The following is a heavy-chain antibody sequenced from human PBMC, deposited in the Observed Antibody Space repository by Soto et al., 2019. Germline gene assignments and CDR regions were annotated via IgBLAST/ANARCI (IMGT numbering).Heavy chain of an antibody. CDR2: IYYSGST. CDR1: GGSISSGGYY. J-gene: IGHJ6*02. D-gene: IGHD6-13*01. V-gene: IGHV4-31*03. Sequence: PSETMSLTCTVSGGSISSGGYYCSLIRQHPGKGLEWIGYIYYSGSTYYNPSLKSRVTISVDTSKNQFSLKLSSVTAADTAVYYCARGAAGLNYYYYYGMDVWGQGTTVTVSS. CDR3: ARGAAGLNYYYYYGMDV.